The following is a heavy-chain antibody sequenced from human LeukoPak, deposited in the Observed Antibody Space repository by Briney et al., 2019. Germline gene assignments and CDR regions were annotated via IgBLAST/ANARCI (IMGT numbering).Heavy chain of an antibody. CDR3: ARHETYYDFWSGYFF. Sequence: SETLSLTCTVSGGSISSDSYYWGWIRQSPGRGLEWIGNIFHSGATYYNPSLRSRVTISLDTSKNQFSLRLNSVTAADTAVYYCARHETYYDFWSGYFFWGQGTLVTVSS. V-gene: IGHV4-39*01. J-gene: IGHJ4*02. CDR2: IFHSGAT. D-gene: IGHD3-3*01. CDR1: GGSISSDSYY.